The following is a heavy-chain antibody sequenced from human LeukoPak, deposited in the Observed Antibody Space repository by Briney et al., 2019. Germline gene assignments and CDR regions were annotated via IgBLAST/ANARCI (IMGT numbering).Heavy chain of an antibody. J-gene: IGHJ4*02. V-gene: IGHV3-33*06. CDR1: GFTFSSYG. D-gene: IGHD5-18*01. CDR2: IWYDGSNK. Sequence: PGGSLRLSCAASGFTFSSYGMHWVRQAPGKGLEWVAVIWYDGSNKYYADSVKGRFTISRDNSKNTLYLQMNSLRAEDTAVFYCAKDLRGYSYGVNDYWGQGTLVTVSS. CDR3: AKDLRGYSYGVNDY.